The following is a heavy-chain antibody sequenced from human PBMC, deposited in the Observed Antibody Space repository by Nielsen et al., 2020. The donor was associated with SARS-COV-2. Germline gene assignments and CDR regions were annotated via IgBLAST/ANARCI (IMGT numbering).Heavy chain of an antibody. D-gene: IGHD3-22*01. Sequence: SVKVSCKASGFTFTSSAMQWVRQARGQRLEWIGWIVVGSGNTNYAQKLQGRVTMTTDTSTSTAYMELRSLRSDDTAVYYCARADSVYYDSSGYADYWGQGTLVTVSS. CDR2: IVVGSGNT. J-gene: IGHJ4*02. CDR3: ARADSVYYDSSGYADY. V-gene: IGHV1-58*02. CDR1: GFTFTSSA.